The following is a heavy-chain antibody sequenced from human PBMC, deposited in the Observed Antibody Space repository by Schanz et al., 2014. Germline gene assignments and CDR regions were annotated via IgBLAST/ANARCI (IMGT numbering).Heavy chain of an antibody. Sequence: QVQLQESGPGLVKPSQTLSLTCTVSGDSISSGGYYWSWIRQHPGKGLEWMGYISYSGVTYYNPSLKSRVTISMHTSKNQFALNLSSATAADTAVYYCARDRGHGDLPGDIWGQGTMVTVSS. CDR2: ISYSGVT. CDR3: ARDRGHGDLPGDI. J-gene: IGHJ3*02. D-gene: IGHD4-17*01. CDR1: GDSISSGGYY. V-gene: IGHV4-31*03.